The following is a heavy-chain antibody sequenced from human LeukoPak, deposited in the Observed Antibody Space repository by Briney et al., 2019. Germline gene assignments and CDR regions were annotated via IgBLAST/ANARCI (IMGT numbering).Heavy chain of an antibody. CDR1: GYTFTGYY. D-gene: IGHD3-22*01. V-gene: IGHV1-2*02. CDR3: AREVTYYYDSSGYYSDY. CDR2: INPNSGGT. J-gene: IGHJ4*02. Sequence: ASVKVSCKASGYTFTGYYMHWVRQAPGQGLAWMGWINPNSGGTNYAQKFQGRVTMTRDTSISTAYMELSRLRSDDTAVYYCAREVTYYYDSSGYYSDYWGQGTLVTVSS.